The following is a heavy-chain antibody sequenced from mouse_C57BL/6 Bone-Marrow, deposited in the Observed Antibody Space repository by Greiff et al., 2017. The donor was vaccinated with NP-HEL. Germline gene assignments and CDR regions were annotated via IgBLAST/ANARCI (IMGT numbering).Heavy chain of an antibody. J-gene: IGHJ2*01. Sequence: QVQLQQSGAELMKPGASVKLSCKATGYTFTGYWIEWVKQRPGHGLEWIGEILPGSSSTNYNEKFKGKATFTADTSSNTAYMQLSSLTTEDSAIYYCARTNWDPFDYWGQGTTLTVSS. CDR3: ARTNWDPFDY. CDR1: GYTFTGYW. D-gene: IGHD4-1*01. V-gene: IGHV1-9*01. CDR2: ILPGSSST.